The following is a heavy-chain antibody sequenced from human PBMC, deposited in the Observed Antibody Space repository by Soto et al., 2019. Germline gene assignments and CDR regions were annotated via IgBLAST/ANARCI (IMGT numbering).Heavy chain of an antibody. CDR2: ISSSSSYI. Sequence: GRSLRLSCAASGFTFSSYSMNWVRQAPGKGLEWVSSISSSSSYIYYADSVKGRFTISKDNAKNSLYLQMNSLRAEDTAVYYCAIIQPASNAIDTWGQGEILTIS. CDR3: AIIQPASNAIDT. CDR1: GFTFSSYS. V-gene: IGHV3-21*01. J-gene: IGHJ3*02.